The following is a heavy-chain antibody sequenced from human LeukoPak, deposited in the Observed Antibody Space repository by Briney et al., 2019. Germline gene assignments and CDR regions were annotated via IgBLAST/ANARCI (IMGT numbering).Heavy chain of an antibody. D-gene: IGHD6-19*01. J-gene: IGHJ4*02. Sequence: GGSLRLSCAASGFTFSSYAMHWVRQAPGKGPECVALISYDGSGQYYTESVKGRFTISRDNSENTLYLQVNSLRGEDTAVYYCARSNRPFHTSGWYKDYWGQGTLVTVSS. CDR1: GFTFSSYA. CDR3: ARSNRPFHTSGWYKDY. V-gene: IGHV3-30-3*01. CDR2: ISYDGSGQ.